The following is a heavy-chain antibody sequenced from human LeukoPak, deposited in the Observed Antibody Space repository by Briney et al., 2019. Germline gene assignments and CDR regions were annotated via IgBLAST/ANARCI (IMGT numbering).Heavy chain of an antibody. CDR3: ARRLGYCSDGSCYSLNY. CDR2: MNPNSGNT. J-gene: IGHJ4*02. CDR1: GYTFTSYD. Sequence: ASVKVSCKASGYTFTSYDINWVRQATGQGLEWMGWMNPNSGNTGHAQKFQGRVAMTRNSSISTAYMELSSLRSEDTAVYYCARRLGYCSDGSCYSLNYWGQGTLVTVSS. D-gene: IGHD2-15*01. V-gene: IGHV1-8*01.